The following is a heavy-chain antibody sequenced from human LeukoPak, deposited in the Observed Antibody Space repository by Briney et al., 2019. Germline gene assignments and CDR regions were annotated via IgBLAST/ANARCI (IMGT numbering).Heavy chain of an antibody. D-gene: IGHD3-22*01. CDR3: VSLNYDSRR. V-gene: IGHV3-48*03. CDR2: ISSSGSTI. CDR1: GFTFSSYE. J-gene: IGHJ4*02. Sequence: GGSLRLSCAASGFTFSSYEMNWVRQAPGKGLEWVSYISSSGSTIYYADSVKGRFTISRDNAKNSLYLQMNSLRAEDTAVYYCVSLNYDSRRWGQGTLVTVSS.